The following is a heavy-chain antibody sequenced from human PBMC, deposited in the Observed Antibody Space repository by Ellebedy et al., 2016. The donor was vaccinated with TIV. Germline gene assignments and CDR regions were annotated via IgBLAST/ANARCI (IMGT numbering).Heavy chain of an antibody. CDR2: IRQEGDEI. V-gene: IGHV3-7*01. D-gene: IGHD4-17*01. J-gene: IGHJ5*02. CDR3: ARRASYGDYAVQVNPWFDP. CDR1: GFNFRSYW. Sequence: GESLKISCAASGFNFRSYWMTWVRQAPGKGLEWVAKIRQEGDEIYYVESVKGRFTISRDNAKHSLFLHMNSLRVDDTAVYYCARRASYGDYAVQVNPWFDPWGQGTLVTVSS.